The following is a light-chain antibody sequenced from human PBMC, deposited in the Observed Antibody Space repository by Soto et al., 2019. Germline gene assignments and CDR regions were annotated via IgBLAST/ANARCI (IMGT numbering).Light chain of an antibody. CDR2: DAS. CDR1: QSISSW. J-gene: IGKJ3*01. V-gene: IGKV1-5*01. CDR3: QQYNSYST. Sequence: DIQMTQSPSTLSASVGDRVTITCRASQSISSWLAWYQQKPGKAPKLLIYDASSLESGVPSRFSGSGSGTEFTLTISSLQPADFATYYCQQYNSYSTFGPGTKVDIK.